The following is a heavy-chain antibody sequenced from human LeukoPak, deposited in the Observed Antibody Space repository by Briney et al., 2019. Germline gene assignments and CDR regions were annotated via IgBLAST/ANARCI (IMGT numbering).Heavy chain of an antibody. J-gene: IGHJ4*02. Sequence: PSETLSLTCAVSGVSISSGGYSWSWIRQPPGKGLEWIGYIYHSGSTYYNPSLKSRVTISVDTSKNQFSLKLSSVTAADTAAYYCAREDLSGYYFDYWGQGTLVTVSS. CDR2: IYHSGST. CDR3: AREDLSGYYFDY. V-gene: IGHV4-30-2*01. CDR1: GVSISSGGYS. D-gene: IGHD3-22*01.